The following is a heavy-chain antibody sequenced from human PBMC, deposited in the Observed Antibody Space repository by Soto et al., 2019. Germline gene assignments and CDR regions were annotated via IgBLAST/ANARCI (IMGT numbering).Heavy chain of an antibody. D-gene: IGHD3-10*01. V-gene: IGHV4-4*02. J-gene: IGHJ4*02. CDR2: VYYSGTT. CDR3: ARAYYGSGSYYSFDY. CDR1: GDSISTNHW. Sequence: SETLSLTCAVSGDSISTNHWWSWVRQPPGKGLEWIGEVYYSGTTNYDPSLKSRVTISIDTLKNQFSLKLNSVTAADTAVYYCARAYYGSGSYYSFDYWGQGTLVTVSS.